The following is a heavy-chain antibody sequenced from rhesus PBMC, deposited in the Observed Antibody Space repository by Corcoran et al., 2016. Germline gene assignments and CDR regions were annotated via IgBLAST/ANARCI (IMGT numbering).Heavy chain of an antibody. CDR1: GYSISRGYY. V-gene: IGHV4S14*01. Sequence: QVQLQESGPGLVKPSETLSLTFAVSGYSISRGYYWGWIRQPPGKGLDGIGHISRGGSNYLNPSIKSRVTLSVDTSKNQFSLKLSSVTAADTAVYYCARLHTVHYGLDSWGQGVVVTVSS. J-gene: IGHJ6*01. CDR3: ARLHTVHYGLDS. CDR2: ISRGGSN. D-gene: IGHD4-23*01.